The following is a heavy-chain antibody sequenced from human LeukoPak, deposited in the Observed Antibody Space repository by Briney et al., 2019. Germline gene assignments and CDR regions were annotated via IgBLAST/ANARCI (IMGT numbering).Heavy chain of an antibody. CDR2: INHSGST. CDR1: GGSFSGYY. CDR3: ARTQGASSSWAKYAFDI. J-gene: IGHJ3*02. V-gene: IGHV4-34*01. D-gene: IGHD6-13*01. Sequence: PSETLSLTCAVYGGSFSGYYWSWIRQPPGKGLEWIGEINHSGSTNYNPSLKSRVTISVDTSKNQFSLKLSSVTAADTAVYYCARTQGASSSWAKYAFDIWGQGTMVTVSS.